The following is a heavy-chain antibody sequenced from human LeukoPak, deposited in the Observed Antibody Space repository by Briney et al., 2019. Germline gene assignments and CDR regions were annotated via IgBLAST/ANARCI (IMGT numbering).Heavy chain of an antibody. CDR1: GESFSGYY. J-gene: IGHJ6*02. CDR3: AREDGLSHYYYGMDV. CDR2: IYYSGST. D-gene: IGHD5-24*01. V-gene: IGHV4-30-4*01. Sequence: SETLSLTCAVYGESFSGYYWSWIRQPPGKGLEWIGYIYYSGSTYYNPSLKSRVTISVDTSKNQFSLKLSSVTAADTAVYYCAREDGLSHYYYGMDVWGQGTTVTVSS.